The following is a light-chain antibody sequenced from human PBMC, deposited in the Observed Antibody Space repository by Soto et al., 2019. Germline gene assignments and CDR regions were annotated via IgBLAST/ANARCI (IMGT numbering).Light chain of an antibody. CDR2: RNN. CDR1: RSNIGSNS. J-gene: IGLJ3*02. V-gene: IGLV1-47*01. CDR3: VAWDDSLSGWV. Sequence: QAVVTQPPSASGTPGQWVTISCSGSRSNIGSNSVHWYQQLPRTAPKLLISRNNQRPSGVPDRFSGSKSGTSASLVISGLRSEDEADYYCVAWDDSLSGWVFGAGTKLTVL.